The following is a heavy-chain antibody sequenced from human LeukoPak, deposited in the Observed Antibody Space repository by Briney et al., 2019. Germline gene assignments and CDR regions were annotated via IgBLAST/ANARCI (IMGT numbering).Heavy chain of an antibody. J-gene: IGHJ4*02. CDR3: AREPYSSSWYPFDY. V-gene: IGHV3-74*01. Sequence: GGSLRLSCAASGFTFSSYWMHRVRQAPGKGLVWVSRINSDERSTSYADSVKGRFTISRDNAKNTLYLQMNSLRAEDTAVYYCAREPYSSSWYPFDYWGQGTLVTVSS. CDR2: INSDERST. D-gene: IGHD6-13*01. CDR1: GFTFSSYW.